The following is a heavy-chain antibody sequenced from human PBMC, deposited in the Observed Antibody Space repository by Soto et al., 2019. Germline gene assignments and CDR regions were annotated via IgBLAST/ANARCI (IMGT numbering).Heavy chain of an antibody. CDR1: GFTFDDYA. D-gene: IGHD6-19*01. J-gene: IGHJ6*02. CDR3: AKDASIAVAGTYYYGMDV. V-gene: IGHV3-9*01. Sequence: EVQLVESGGGLVQPGRSLRLSCAASGFTFDDYAMHWVRQAPGKGLEWVSGISWNSGSIGYADSVKGRFTISRDNAKNSLYLQMNSLRAEDTALYYCAKDASIAVAGTYYYGMDVWGQGTTVTVSS. CDR2: ISWNSGSI.